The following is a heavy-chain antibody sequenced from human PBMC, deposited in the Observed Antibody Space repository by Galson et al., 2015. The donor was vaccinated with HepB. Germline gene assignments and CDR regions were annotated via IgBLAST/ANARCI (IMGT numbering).Heavy chain of an antibody. V-gene: IGHV3-73*01. D-gene: IGHD6-13*01. CDR3: TRLGDLSGYSSS. Sequence: SLRLSCAASGFTFSGSAIHWVRQTSGKGLEWVGHIKSNASNYATAYTMSLKGRSTISRDDSKNTAYLHMKRLKTEDTAVYYCTRLGDLSGYSSSWGQGTLVTVSS. CDR1: GFTFSGSA. CDR2: IKSNASNYAT. J-gene: IGHJ4*02.